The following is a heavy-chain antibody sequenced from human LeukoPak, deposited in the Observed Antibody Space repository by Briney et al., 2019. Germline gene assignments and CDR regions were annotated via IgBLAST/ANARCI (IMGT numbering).Heavy chain of an antibody. Sequence: SETLSLTCAVSGESFSRYFLSWLRQTPEKGLEWIGEINHSGGTNYKPSLKSRVTISVGTSKNQFSLRVTSVTAADTAVYYCARGGKIPSFDYWGQGTLVTVSS. CDR2: INHSGGT. J-gene: IGHJ4*02. CDR3: ARGGKIPSFDY. CDR1: GESFSRYF. D-gene: IGHD4-23*01. V-gene: IGHV4-34*01.